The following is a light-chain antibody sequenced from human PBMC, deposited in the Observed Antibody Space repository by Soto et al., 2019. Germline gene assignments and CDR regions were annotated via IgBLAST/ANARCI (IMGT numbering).Light chain of an antibody. CDR2: LGS. CDR3: QQYNSYTWT. CDR1: HSLLHSNGYTY. Sequence: IVMTQSALSLPVTPGQPASISCRPGHSLLHSNGYTYLDWYLQKPGHSPQLXXYLGSSRASGVPDRFSGSGSGTEFTLTISSLQNEDFAAYDCQQYNSYTWTFGQGTKVDIK. J-gene: IGKJ1*01. V-gene: IGKV2-28*01.